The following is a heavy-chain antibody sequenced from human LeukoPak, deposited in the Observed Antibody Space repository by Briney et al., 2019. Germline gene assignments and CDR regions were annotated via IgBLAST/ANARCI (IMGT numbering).Heavy chain of an antibody. CDR1: GYTFNGYD. CDR3: TRGSLSGSSRDY. Sequence: ASARVSCKASGYTFNGYDINWVRQATGQGLEWMGWMNPNTGDTGYAQKFQGRVTMTRNTSIDTAYMELSGLKSEDTAVYYCTRGSLSGSSRDYWGQGTLVTVSS. D-gene: IGHD1-26*01. V-gene: IGHV1-8*01. J-gene: IGHJ4*02. CDR2: MNPNTGDT.